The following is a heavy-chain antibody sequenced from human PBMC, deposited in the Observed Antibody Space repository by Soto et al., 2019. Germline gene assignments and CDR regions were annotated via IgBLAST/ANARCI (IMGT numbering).Heavy chain of an antibody. CDR2: ISYSGRT. CDR3: ARRRASDYGGNHHPYYFDR. V-gene: IGHV4-39*01. J-gene: IGHJ4*02. Sequence: LSLTCTVSGASIITDNYFWVWIRQSPRRGLELVGSISYSGRTYDNPSLQSRVTISIDASKNQFSLKLTSVTTADTAVYYCARRRASDYGGNHHPYYFDRWGQGALVTVSS. CDR1: GASIITDNYF. D-gene: IGHD4-17*01.